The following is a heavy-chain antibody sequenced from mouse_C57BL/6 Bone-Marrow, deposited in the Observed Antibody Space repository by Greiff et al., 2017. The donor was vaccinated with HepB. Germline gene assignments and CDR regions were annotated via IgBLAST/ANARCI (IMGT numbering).Heavy chain of an antibody. V-gene: IGHV1-4*01. Sequence: QVQLQQSGAELARPGASVKMSCKASGYTFTSYTMHWVKQRPGQGLEWIGYINPSSGYTKYNQKFKDKATLTADNSSSTAYMQLSSLTSEDSAVYYCANYLFDVWGTGTTVTVSS. D-gene: IGHD1-1*01. CDR3: ANYLFDV. J-gene: IGHJ1*03. CDR1: GYTFTSYT. CDR2: INPSSGYT.